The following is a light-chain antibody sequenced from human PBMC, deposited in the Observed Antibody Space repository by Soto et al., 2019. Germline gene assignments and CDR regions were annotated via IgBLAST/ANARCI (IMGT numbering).Light chain of an antibody. CDR2: EVS. Sequence: QPASVSGSPGQSITISCTGTGSDLGAYNYVSWYQQHPGKAPKLMIYEVSNRAAAVSNRFSGSKSGNTASLTISGLQAEDEADYYCSSYTTSSLVVFGGGTKLTVL. J-gene: IGLJ2*01. CDR3: SSYTTSSLVV. V-gene: IGLV2-14*01. CDR1: GSDLGAYNY.